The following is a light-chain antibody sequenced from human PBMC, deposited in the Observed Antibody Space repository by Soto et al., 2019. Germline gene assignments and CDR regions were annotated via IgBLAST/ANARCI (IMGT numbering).Light chain of an antibody. CDR3: CSYAGSYTYV. CDR2: DVS. V-gene: IGLV2-11*01. J-gene: IGLJ1*01. CDR1: SSDVGGYNY. Sequence: QSALAQHRPVSGSPVQSVTISCTGTSSDVGGYNYVSWYQQHPGKAPKLMIYDVSKRPSGVPDRFSGSKSGNTASLTISGLQAEDEADYYCCSYAGSYTYVFGTGTKVTVL.